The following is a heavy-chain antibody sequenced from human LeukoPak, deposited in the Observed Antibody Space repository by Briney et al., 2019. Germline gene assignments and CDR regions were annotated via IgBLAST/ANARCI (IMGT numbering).Heavy chain of an antibody. Sequence: SETLSLTCAVYGGSFSGYYWSWIRQPPGKGLEWIGEINHSGSTNYNPSLKSRVTISVDTSKNQFSLKLSSVTAADTAVYYCARRFNILTGYSYRGTSPRGLYYFDYWGQGTLVTVSS. V-gene: IGHV4-34*01. J-gene: IGHJ4*02. CDR2: INHSGST. D-gene: IGHD3-9*01. CDR3: ARRFNILTGYSYRGTSPRGLYYFDY. CDR1: GGSFSGYY.